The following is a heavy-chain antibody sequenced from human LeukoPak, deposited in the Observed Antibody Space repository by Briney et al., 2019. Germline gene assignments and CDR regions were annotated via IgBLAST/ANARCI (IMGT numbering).Heavy chain of an antibody. CDR1: GFTFGDYA. CDR2: ISGSGDST. D-gene: IGHD4-11*01. Sequence: PGGSLRLSCTASGFTFGDYAMSWVRQAPGKGLEWVSAISGSGDSTYYADSVKGRFAISRDNSKNTLYLQMNSLRAEDTAVYYCGRLHPTDNWFDPWGQGTLVTVSS. V-gene: IGHV3-23*01. J-gene: IGHJ5*02. CDR3: GRLHPTDNWFDP.